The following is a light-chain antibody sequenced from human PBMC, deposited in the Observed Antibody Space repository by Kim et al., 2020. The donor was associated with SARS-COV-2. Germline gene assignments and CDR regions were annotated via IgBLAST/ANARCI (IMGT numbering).Light chain of an antibody. V-gene: IGLV3-19*01. J-gene: IGLJ3*02. CDR3: NSRDSSANPRV. CDR1: SLRSYF. Sequence: SSELTQDPAVSVALGQTVRITCQGDSLRSYFASWYQQKPGQAPVLVVYGKHIRPSEIPDRMSVSSSGNTASLTITEPQAGDEADYYCNSRDSSANPRVFG. CDR2: GKH.